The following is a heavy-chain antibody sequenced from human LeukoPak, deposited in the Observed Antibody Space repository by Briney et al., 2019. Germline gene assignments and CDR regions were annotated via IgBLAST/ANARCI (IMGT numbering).Heavy chain of an antibody. CDR2: VIPIFGTA. V-gene: IGHV1-69*06. Sequence: AVKVSCKSSGGSFSNYAITWVRQAPGQGLEWMGGVIPIFGTAHYAQRFQGRVTITADKSTSTAYMELSRLKSEDTAVYYCAREGFGGVQAYWGQGTLVTVSS. CDR1: GGSFSNYA. J-gene: IGHJ4*02. CDR3: AREGFGGVQAY. D-gene: IGHD3-16*01.